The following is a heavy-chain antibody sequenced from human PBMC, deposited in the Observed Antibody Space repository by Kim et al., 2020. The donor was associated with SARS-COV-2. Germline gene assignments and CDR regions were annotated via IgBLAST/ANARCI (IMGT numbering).Heavy chain of an antibody. D-gene: IGHD3-16*02. CDR2: ISYDGSNK. CDR3: AKVPGVIASGDY. CDR1: GFTFSSYG. V-gene: IGHV3-30*18. J-gene: IGHJ4*02. Sequence: GGSLRLSCAASGFTFSSYGMHWVRQAPGKGLEWVAVISYDGSNKYYADSVKGRFTISRDNSKNTLYLQMNSLRAEDTAVYYCAKVPGVIASGDYWGQGTLDTVSS.